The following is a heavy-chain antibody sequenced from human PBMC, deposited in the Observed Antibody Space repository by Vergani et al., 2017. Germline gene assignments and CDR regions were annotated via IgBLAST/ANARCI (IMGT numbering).Heavy chain of an antibody. Sequence: VQLVESGGGLVQPGGSLRLSCAASGFTFSSYAMHWVRQAPGKGLEYVSAISSDGGSTYYADSVKGRFTISRDNSKNTLSLQMNSLTAEDTAIYYCAGPQGTSAYYYGGFDYWGQGILVTVSS. J-gene: IGHJ4*02. V-gene: IGHV3-64*04. D-gene: IGHD3-22*01. CDR3: AGPQGTSAYYYGGFDY. CDR1: GFTFSSYA. CDR2: ISSDGGST.